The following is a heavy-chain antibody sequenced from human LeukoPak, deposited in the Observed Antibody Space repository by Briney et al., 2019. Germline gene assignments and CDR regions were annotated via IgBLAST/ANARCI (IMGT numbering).Heavy chain of an antibody. Sequence: PSETLSLTCAVYGGSLTVYYWSCVRPPPGKGLEWIWEIKHSGSTNYNPSLKSRFTISVDTSKNQFSLKLSSVTAADTAVYYCARAPLDIAAAAPFDYWGQGTLVTISS. CDR2: IKHSGST. V-gene: IGHV4-34*01. J-gene: IGHJ4*02. D-gene: IGHD6-13*01. CDR1: GGSLTVYY. CDR3: ARAPLDIAAAAPFDY.